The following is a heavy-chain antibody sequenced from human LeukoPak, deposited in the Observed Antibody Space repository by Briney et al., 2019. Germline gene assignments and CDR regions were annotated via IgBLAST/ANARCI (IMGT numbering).Heavy chain of an antibody. V-gene: IGHV4-39*07. CDR1: GDSISGTSHF. CDR3: ARETGSGYGVGY. CDR2: IYYRGTT. J-gene: IGHJ4*02. D-gene: IGHD3-22*01. Sequence: SETLSLTCTVSGDSISGTSHFWDWIRQAPGKGLEWIGNIYYRGTTYYNPSLKSRVTISVDTSKNQFSLNLTSVTAADTAVYYCARETGSGYGVGYWGRGTLVTVSS.